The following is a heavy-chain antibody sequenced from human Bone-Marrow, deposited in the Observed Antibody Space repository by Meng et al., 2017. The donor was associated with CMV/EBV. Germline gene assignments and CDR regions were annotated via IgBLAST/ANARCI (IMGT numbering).Heavy chain of an antibody. V-gene: IGHV3-23*03. CDR2: IYSGGSST. CDR3: AKGRRWADSSGYYRTAFYFDY. J-gene: IGHJ4*02. Sequence: LKISCAASGLTFSSYAMSWVRQAPGKGLEWVSIIYSGGSSTYYVDSVKGRFTISRDDPKNTLYLQMNSLRAEDTAVYYCAKGRRWADSSGYYRTAFYFDYWGQGTLVTVSS. CDR1: GLTFSSYA. D-gene: IGHD3-22*01.